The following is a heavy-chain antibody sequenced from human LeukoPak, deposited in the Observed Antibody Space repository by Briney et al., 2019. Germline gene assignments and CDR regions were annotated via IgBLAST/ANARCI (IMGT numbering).Heavy chain of an antibody. CDR1: GFTFSNAW. V-gene: IGHV3-15*04. D-gene: IGHD3-22*01. Sequence: SGGSLRLSCAASGFTFSNAWMSWVRQAPGKGLEWVGRMESKTDGGTTDYAAPVKGRFTISRDDSKNTLYLQMNSLKTEDTAVYYCTTEFGVITTCYFDYWGQGTLVTVSS. CDR2: MESKTDGGTT. J-gene: IGHJ4*02. CDR3: TTEFGVITTCYFDY.